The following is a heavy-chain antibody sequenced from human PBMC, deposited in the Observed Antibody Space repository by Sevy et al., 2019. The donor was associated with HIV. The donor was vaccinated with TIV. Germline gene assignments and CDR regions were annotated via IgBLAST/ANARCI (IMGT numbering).Heavy chain of an antibody. J-gene: IGHJ5*02. CDR2: IYYTGTT. Sequence: SENLSLTCIVSGDSINNGDYYWSWIRQHPGKGLEWIGKIYYTGTTYYNPSLKSRLRISVERSENTLSLSLRSVTAADTAVYYCARTTVTTLSSARNNWFDPWGQGTLVTVSS. V-gene: IGHV4-31*03. D-gene: IGHD4-4*01. CDR3: ARTTVTTLSSARNNWFDP. CDR1: GDSINNGDYY.